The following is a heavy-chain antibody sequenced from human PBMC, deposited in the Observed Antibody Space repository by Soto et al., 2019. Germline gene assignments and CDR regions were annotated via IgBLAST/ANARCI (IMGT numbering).Heavy chain of an antibody. CDR3: ARASLQPFDY. CDR2: ITPYNGNT. D-gene: IGHD6-13*01. J-gene: IGHJ4*02. V-gene: IGHV1-18*04. Sequence: QVQLVQSGAEVKEPGASVKVSCKVSGYTFTTYGISWVRQAPGLGLEWMGWITPYNGNTDYAQKFQGRVTMTTDTSASTAYMELRSLSSEDTAVYYCARASLQPFDYWGQGTLVTVSS. CDR1: GYTFTTYG.